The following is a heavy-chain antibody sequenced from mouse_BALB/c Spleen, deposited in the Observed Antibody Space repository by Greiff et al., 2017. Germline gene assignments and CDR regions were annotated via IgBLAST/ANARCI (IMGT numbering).Heavy chain of an antibody. CDR3: ARHRYCNYFDY. J-gene: IGHJ2*01. V-gene: IGHV5-12-2*01. Sequence: EVQVEESGGGLVQPGGSLKLSCAASGFTFSSYTMSWVRQTPEKRLEWVAYISNGGGSTYSPDTIKCRFTISRDNAKNTLYLQMSSLKSEDTAMYYYARHRYCNYFDYWGQGTPLTVSS. CDR1: GFTFSSYT. CDR2: ISNGGGST.